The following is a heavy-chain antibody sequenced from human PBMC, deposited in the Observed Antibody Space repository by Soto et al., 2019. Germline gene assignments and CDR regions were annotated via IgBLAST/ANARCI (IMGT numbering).Heavy chain of an antibody. V-gene: IGHV4-59*01. CDR2: VYYSGST. J-gene: IGHJ5*02. CDR3: VRDYLLTRFDP. D-gene: IGHD3-3*01. CDR1: GGSISNYY. Sequence: SATLSLTCTVSGGSISNYYWTWVRQPPGKGLEWIGYVYYSGSTNYNPSLESRVTISIDASKNQFSLKMKSVTAADTAVYYCVRDYLLTRFDPWGQGALVTVS.